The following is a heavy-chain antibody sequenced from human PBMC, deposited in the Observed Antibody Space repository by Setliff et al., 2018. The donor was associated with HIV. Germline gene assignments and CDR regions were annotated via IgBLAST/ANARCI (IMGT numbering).Heavy chain of an antibody. CDR3: AREEDYNFWSGYDWFDP. J-gene: IGHJ5*02. D-gene: IGHD3-3*01. CDR2: IYHYGGT. Sequence: PSETLSLTCGVSGYFISSGYYWAWIRQSPGKGLEWIGTIYHYGGTNYNPSLKSRVTISVDTSKNQFSLKLSSVTAADTAVYYCAREEDYNFWSGYDWFDPWGQGTLVTVSS. CDR1: GYFISSGYY. V-gene: IGHV4-38-2*02.